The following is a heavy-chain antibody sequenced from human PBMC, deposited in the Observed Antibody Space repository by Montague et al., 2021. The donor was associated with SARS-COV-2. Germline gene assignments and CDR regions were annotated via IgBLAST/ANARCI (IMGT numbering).Heavy chain of an antibody. Sequence: SLRLSCAASGFTVSRNYMSLFRQAPVKGLEWVSVIYSGGSTYYAYSVKGRFTISRDNSKNTLYLQMNSLRAEDTAVYYCARDAEGIAARRSDAFDIWGQGTMVTVSS. CDR1: GFTVSRNY. V-gene: IGHV3-53*01. J-gene: IGHJ3*02. CDR2: IYSGGST. D-gene: IGHD6-6*01. CDR3: ARDAEGIAARRSDAFDI.